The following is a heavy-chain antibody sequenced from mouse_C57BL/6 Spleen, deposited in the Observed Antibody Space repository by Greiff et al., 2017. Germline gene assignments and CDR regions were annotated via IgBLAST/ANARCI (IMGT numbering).Heavy chain of an antibody. V-gene: IGHV1-80*01. CDR3: ARTGSTDYAMDY. CDR2: IYPGDGDT. CDR1: GYAFSSYW. D-gene: IGHD2-1*01. Sequence: VQLQESGAELVKPGASVKISCKASGYAFSSYWMNWVKQRPGKGLEWIGQIYPGDGDTNYNGKFKGKATLTADKSSSTAYMQLSSLTSADSAVYFCARTGSTDYAMDYWGQGTSVTVSS. J-gene: IGHJ4*01.